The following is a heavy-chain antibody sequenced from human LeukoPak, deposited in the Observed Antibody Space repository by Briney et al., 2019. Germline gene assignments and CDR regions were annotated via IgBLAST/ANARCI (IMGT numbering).Heavy chain of an antibody. V-gene: IGHV3-15*01. CDR2: LKSKTDGGTT. CDR3: TTIGPHPLLYGTFFDY. Sequence: GGSLRLSCAASGFIFNNAWMSWVRQAPGKGLEWVGRLKSKTDGGTTDYAAPVKGRFTISRDDSKNTLYLQMNSLKTEDTAVYYCTTIGPHPLLYGTFFDYWGQGTLVTVFS. J-gene: IGHJ4*02. D-gene: IGHD2/OR15-2a*01. CDR1: GFIFNNAW.